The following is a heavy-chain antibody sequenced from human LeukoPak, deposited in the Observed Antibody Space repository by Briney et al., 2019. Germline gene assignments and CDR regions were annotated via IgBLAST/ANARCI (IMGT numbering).Heavy chain of an antibody. CDR1: GFTFSSYA. CDR3: AKVLIGGIAAAVDC. CDR2: ISGSGGST. V-gene: IGHV3-23*01. D-gene: IGHD6-13*01. J-gene: IGHJ4*02. Sequence: PGGSLRLSCAASGFTFSSYAMSWVRQAPGKGLEWVSAISGSGGSTYYADSVKGRFTISRDNSKNTLYLQMNSLRAEDTAVYYCAKVLIGGIAAAVDCWGQGTLVTVSS.